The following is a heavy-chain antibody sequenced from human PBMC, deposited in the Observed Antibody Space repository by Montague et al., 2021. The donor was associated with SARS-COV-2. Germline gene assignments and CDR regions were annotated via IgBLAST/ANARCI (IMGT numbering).Heavy chain of an antibody. V-gene: IGHV2-5*04. J-gene: IGHJ5*02. D-gene: IGHD4-17*01. CDR1: GFSPRTGGVG. Sequence: PALVKPTQTLTLTCSFSGFSPRTGGVGVGWFRQPPEKAQEWLALIYRNDDERYTPSLRTRLTITKDISNNQLALIMTNMDPVDTGTYYCAYFSTTVSTGYFDPWGPGHRVTVSS. CDR3: AYFSTTVSTGYFDP. CDR2: IYRNDDE.